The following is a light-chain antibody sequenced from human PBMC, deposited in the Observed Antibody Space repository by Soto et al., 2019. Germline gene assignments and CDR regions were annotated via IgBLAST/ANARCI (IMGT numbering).Light chain of an antibody. CDR2: ANN. CDR1: SSNIGANYD. V-gene: IGLV1-40*01. CDR3: QSYDTDSVV. J-gene: IGLJ2*01. Sequence: QSVLTQPPSVSGAPGQRVTITCTGSSSNIGANYDVHWYQHLPGAAPKLLIYANNIRPSGVPDRFSGSRSGITASLAIAGLQAEDEANYFCQSYDTDSVVLGGGTKLTV.